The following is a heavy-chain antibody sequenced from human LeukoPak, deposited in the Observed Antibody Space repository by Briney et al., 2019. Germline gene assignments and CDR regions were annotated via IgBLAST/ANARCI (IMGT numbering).Heavy chain of an antibody. CDR1: GFTFSSYW. V-gene: IGHV3-74*03. CDR3: ARVKVGVWGVFDT. J-gene: IGHJ3*02. D-gene: IGHD1-26*01. Sequence: GSLRLSCAASGFTFSSYWMHWVRQAPGKGLVWLSRINPDGSTTTYADSVRGRFLISRDNAKNTLYLQMYSLGAEDTAVYYCARVKVGVWGVFDTWGQGTMVTVSS. CDR2: INPDGSTT.